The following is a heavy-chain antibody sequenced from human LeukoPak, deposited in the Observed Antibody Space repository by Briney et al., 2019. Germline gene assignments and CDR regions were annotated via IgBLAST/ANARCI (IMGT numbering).Heavy chain of an antibody. CDR2: IRSNFYGGTT. Sequence: GGSLGLSCTASGFTFGDYAMSWVRQAPGKGLEGVGFIRSNFYGGTTDYAASVKGRFTISRDGSKSIAYLQMNSLKTEDTAVYYCTRGGGGDPVDYWGQGALVTVSS. CDR3: TRGGGGDPVDY. J-gene: IGHJ4*02. V-gene: IGHV3-49*04. D-gene: IGHD3-16*01. CDR1: GFTFGDYA.